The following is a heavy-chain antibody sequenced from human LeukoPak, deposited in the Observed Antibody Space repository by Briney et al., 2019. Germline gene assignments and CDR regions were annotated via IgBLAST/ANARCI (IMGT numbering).Heavy chain of an antibody. CDR3: ARVAIVVVVAATPPHDAFDI. V-gene: IGHV1-2*02. D-gene: IGHD2-15*01. CDR2: INPNSGGT. CDR1: GYTFTGYY. J-gene: IGHJ3*02. Sequence: ASVKVSCKASGYTFTGYYMHWVRQAPGQGLEWMGWINPNSGGTNYAQKFQGRVTMTRDASISTAYMELSRLGSDDTAVYYCARVAIVVVVAATPPHDAFDIWGQGTMVTVSS.